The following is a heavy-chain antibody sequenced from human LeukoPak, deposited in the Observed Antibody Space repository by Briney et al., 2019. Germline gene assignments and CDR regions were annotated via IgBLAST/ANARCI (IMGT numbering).Heavy chain of an antibody. D-gene: IGHD4-23*01. J-gene: IGHJ4*02. V-gene: IGHV3-11*01. Sequence: GGSLRLSCAASGFTFSDYYMSWIRQAPGKGLEWVSYISSSGSTIYYADSVKGRFTISRDNAKNSLYLQMNSLRAEDTAVYYCASRWGEVVTHFDYWGQGTLVTVSS. CDR1: GFTFSDYY. CDR3: ASRWGEVVTHFDY. CDR2: ISSSGSTI.